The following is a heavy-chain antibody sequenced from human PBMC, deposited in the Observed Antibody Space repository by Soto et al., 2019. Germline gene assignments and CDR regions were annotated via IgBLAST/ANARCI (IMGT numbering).Heavy chain of an antibody. D-gene: IGHD3-16*01. V-gene: IGHV3-48*01. J-gene: IGHJ6*03. Sequence: GGSLRLSCAASGFTFSSYSMNWVRQAPGKGLEWVSYISSSSSTIYYADSVKGRFTISRDNAKNSLYLQMNSLRAEDTAVYYCARDLRLHLGEGGLVYYYYYMDVWGKGTTVTVSS. CDR1: GFTFSSYS. CDR3: ARDLRLHLGEGGLVYYYYYMDV. CDR2: ISSSSSTI.